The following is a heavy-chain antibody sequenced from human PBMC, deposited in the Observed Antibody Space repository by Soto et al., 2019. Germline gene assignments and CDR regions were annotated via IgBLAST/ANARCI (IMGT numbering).Heavy chain of an antibody. J-gene: IGHJ5*02. V-gene: IGHV1-24*01. CDR3: ATYPTAGLLLIYNWFDL. D-gene: IGHD2-21*01. CDR2: FDPEDGET. Sequence: ASVQVSCKVSGYTLTELSMHWVRQAPGKGLEWMGGFDPEDGETIYAQKFQGRVTMTEDTSKDTAYMELSSLRSEDTAVYYCATYPTAGLLLIYNWFDLRGQGTLVTLAS. CDR1: GYTLTELS.